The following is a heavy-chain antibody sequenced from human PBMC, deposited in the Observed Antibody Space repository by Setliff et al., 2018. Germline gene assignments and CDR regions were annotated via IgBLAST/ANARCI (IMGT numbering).Heavy chain of an antibody. V-gene: IGHV3-48*01. D-gene: IGHD3-10*02. J-gene: IGHJ4*02. CDR2: INSRSSTI. Sequence: GGSLRLSCAASGFTFSSYNMDWVRQAPGKGLEWVSYINSRSSTIFYADSVKGRFTISXXXXXXXXXXXXXXXXXXXXXVYYCVRDSGNSGMIDYWGQGTQVTVSS. CDR1: GFTFSSYN. CDR3: VRDSGNSGMIDY.